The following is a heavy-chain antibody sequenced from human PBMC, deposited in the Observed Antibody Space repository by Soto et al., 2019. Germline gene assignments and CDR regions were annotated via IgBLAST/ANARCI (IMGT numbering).Heavy chain of an antibody. Sequence: SLQVSCKSAGGTFSSYAIIWVRQAPGQGLEWMGGIIPIFGTANYAQKFQGRVTITADESTSTAYMELSSLRSEDTAVYYCARDMRHYDSSGYYWGYWGQGTLVTVSS. D-gene: IGHD3-22*01. CDR3: ARDMRHYDSSGYYWGY. J-gene: IGHJ4*02. CDR1: GGTFSSYA. CDR2: IIPIFGTA. V-gene: IGHV1-69*13.